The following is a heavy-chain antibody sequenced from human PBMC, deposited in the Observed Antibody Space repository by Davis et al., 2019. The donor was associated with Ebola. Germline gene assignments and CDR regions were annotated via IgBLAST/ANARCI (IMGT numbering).Heavy chain of an antibody. D-gene: IGHD3-3*01. Sequence: ETLSLTCAVYGGSFSGYSWSWVRQAPGKGLEWVSGISGSGGSTHYADSVKGRFTISRDNSKNTLYLQMNSLRAEDTAVYYCAKRSYYDFWSGSPEVSWGQGTLVTVSS. CDR1: GGSFSGYS. CDR3: AKRSYYDFWSGSPEVS. CDR2: ISGSGGST. J-gene: IGHJ4*02. V-gene: IGHV3-23*01.